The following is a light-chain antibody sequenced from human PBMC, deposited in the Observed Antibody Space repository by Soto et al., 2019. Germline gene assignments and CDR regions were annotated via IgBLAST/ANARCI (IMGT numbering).Light chain of an antibody. CDR3: SSYTASNILEV. CDR1: SGDIGGYNY. CDR2: EVS. Sequence: QSALTQPASVSGSPGQSITISCTGTSGDIGGYNYVSWYQQHPGKAPKLMISEVSNRPSGVSNRFSGSKSGNTASLTISGLQAEDEADYYCSSYTASNILEVFGTGTKLTVL. J-gene: IGLJ1*01. V-gene: IGLV2-14*01.